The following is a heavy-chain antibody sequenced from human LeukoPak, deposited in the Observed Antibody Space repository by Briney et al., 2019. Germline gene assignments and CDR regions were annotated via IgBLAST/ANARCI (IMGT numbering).Heavy chain of an antibody. CDR3: AREAHGVKPGAFDF. D-gene: IGHD4-23*01. CDR1: GGSLSGYY. J-gene: IGHJ4*02. CDR2: IAPGRNY. Sequence: SETLSLTCSVSGGSLSGYYWRWIRQPPGEGLEWIVDIAPGRNYKSHPSLQGRVTMSLDTSKNHFSLLLSSVTAGDTAVYFCAREAHGVKPGAFDFWGQGALVAVSS. V-gene: IGHV4-4*09.